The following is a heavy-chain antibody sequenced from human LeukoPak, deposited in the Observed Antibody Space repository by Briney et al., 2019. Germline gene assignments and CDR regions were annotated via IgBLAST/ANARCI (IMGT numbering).Heavy chain of an antibody. CDR2: IYTSGST. D-gene: IGHD3-9*01. J-gene: IGHJ4*02. CDR1: GGSISSYY. V-gene: IGHV4-4*07. Sequence: SETLSLTCTVSGGSISSYYWSWIRQPAGKGLEWIGRIYTSGSTNYNPSLKSRVTISVDTSKNQFSLKLSSVTAADTAVYYCARALGGYYDILTGYPSYFDYWGQGTLVTVSS. CDR3: ARALGGYYDILTGYPSYFDY.